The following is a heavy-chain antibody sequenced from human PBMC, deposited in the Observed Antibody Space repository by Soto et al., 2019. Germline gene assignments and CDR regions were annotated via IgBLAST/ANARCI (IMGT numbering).Heavy chain of an antibody. J-gene: IGHJ4*02. CDR3: GEEARTAMVTRPNY. Sequence: PGGSLRLSCAASGFTFSSYAMSWVRQAPGKGLEWVSAISGSGGSTYYADSVKGRFTISRDNSKNTRYLQMNSLRAEDTAVYYCGEEARTAMVTRPNYGGQGTLVTVS. V-gene: IGHV3-23*01. CDR2: ISGSGGST. D-gene: IGHD5-18*01. CDR1: GFTFSSYA.